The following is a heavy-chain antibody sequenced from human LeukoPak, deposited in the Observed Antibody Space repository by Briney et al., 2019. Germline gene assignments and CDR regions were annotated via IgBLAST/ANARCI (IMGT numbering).Heavy chain of an antibody. CDR1: GFTFSGSA. D-gene: IGHD5-24*01. V-gene: IGHV3-48*04. CDR2: ISDSSDAI. Sequence: PGGSLRLSCAVSGFTFSGSAMHWVRQAPGKGLEWVSYISDSSDAIYYADSVKGRFTISRDNAKNPLYLQMNSLRAEDTAVFYCAREKMATIIDYWGQGTLVTVSS. CDR3: AREKMATIIDY. J-gene: IGHJ4*02.